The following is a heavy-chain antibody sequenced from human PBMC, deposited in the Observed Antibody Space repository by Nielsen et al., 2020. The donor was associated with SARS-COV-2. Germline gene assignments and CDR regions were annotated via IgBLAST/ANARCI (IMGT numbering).Heavy chain of an antibody. CDR2: ISAYNGNT. J-gene: IGHJ4*02. Sequence: ASVKVSCKASGGTFSSYAISWVRQAPGQGLEWMGWISAYNGNTNYAQKLQGRVTMTTDTSTSTAYMELRSLRSDDTAVYYCARDNIVVVVAATPGMYYFDYWGQGTLVTVSS. V-gene: IGHV1-18*01. D-gene: IGHD2-15*01. CDR1: GGTFSSYA. CDR3: ARDNIVVVVAATPGMYYFDY.